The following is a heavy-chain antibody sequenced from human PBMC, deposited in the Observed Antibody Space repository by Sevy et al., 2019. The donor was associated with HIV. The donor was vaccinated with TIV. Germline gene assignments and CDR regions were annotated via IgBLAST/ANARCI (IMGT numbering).Heavy chain of an antibody. Sequence: GGSLRLSCAASGFTFSDYSMHWVRQAPGKGLEWVAVISYVGRNYKYNVDSVKGRFTISRDNSKNTMFLQMNSLRAEDSVIYYCARDRGEILHSASDYWGQGTLVTVSS. J-gene: IGHJ4*02. V-gene: IGHV3-30*14. CDR3: ARDRGEILHSASDY. CDR2: ISYVGRNYK. CDR1: GFTFSDYS. D-gene: IGHD3-16*01.